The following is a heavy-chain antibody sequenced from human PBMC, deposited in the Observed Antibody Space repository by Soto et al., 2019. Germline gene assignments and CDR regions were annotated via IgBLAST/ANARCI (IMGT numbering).Heavy chain of an antibody. D-gene: IGHD6-13*01. J-gene: IGHJ5*02. CDR3: ARGSGIAAAGSNWFDP. Sequence: ESLSIIAADYGGSLSGYYGSWIRPPPGKGLEWIGEINHSGSTNYNPSLKSRVTISVDTSKNQFSLKLSSVTAADTAVYYCARGSGIAAAGSNWFDPWGQGTLVTVSS. CDR2: INHSGST. CDR1: GGSLSGYY. V-gene: IGHV4-34*01.